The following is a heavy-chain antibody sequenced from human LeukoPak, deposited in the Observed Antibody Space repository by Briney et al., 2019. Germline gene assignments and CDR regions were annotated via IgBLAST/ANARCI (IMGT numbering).Heavy chain of an antibody. CDR1: GGSISSYY. V-gene: IGHV4-59*01. Sequence: SETLSLTCTVSGGSISSYYWSWIRQPPGKGLEWIGYIYYSGSTNYNPSLKSRVTISVDTSKNQFSLKLSSVTAADTAVYYCARVLRHFDRAFDIWGQGTMVTVSS. CDR3: ARVLRHFDRAFDI. CDR2: IYYSGST. J-gene: IGHJ3*02. D-gene: IGHD3-9*01.